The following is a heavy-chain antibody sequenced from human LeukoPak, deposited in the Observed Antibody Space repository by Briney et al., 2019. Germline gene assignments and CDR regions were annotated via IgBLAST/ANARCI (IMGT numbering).Heavy chain of an antibody. CDR1: VDSISSTTYD. D-gene: IGHD6-19*01. Sequence: PSETLSLTCSVSVDSISSTTYDLGWIRHPPGKGLEWIGSIYYRGSPHYNPSLKSRLTCSVVTSQNQLSLKLCSLPAADTAVYYCAKRQSDWYSPIDYWGQGTLVTVSS. J-gene: IGHJ4*02. CDR3: AKRQSDWYSPIDY. CDR2: IYYRGSP. V-gene: IGHV4-39*07.